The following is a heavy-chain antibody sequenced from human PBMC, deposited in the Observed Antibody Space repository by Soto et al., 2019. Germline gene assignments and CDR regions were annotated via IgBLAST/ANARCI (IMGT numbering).Heavy chain of an antibody. CDR2: INPSDGST. CDR1: GYTFTSQY. V-gene: IGHV1-46*04. Sequence: QVQLVQSGAEVKKPGASVKVSCNASGYTFTSQYIHWVRQAPGQGLEWMGIINPSDGSTIYAQKLQGRVTMTRDTSTSTVYVELSSLRSENTAVYYRARDDDSGSYYFDPCGQGTMVPVST. J-gene: IGHJ4*02. CDR3: ARDDDSGSYYFDP. D-gene: IGHD1-26*01.